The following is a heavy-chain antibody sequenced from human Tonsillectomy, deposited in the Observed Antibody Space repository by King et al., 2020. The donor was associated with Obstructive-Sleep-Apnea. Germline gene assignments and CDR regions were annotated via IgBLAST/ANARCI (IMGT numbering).Heavy chain of an antibody. Sequence: VQLVESGGGVVQPGRSLRLSCAASGFTFSSYGMHWVRQAPGKGLEWVAVIWYDGSNKYYADSVKGRFTIYRDNSKNTLYLQMNSLRAEDTAVYYCAREGSGNSHNYYYYVMDVWGQGTTVTVSS. CDR1: GFTFSSYG. J-gene: IGHJ6*02. V-gene: IGHV3-33*01. D-gene: IGHD4-23*01. CDR3: AREGSGNSHNYYYYVMDV. CDR2: IWYDGSNK.